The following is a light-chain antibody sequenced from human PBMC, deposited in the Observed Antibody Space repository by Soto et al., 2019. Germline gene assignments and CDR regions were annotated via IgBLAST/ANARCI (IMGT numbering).Light chain of an antibody. J-gene: IGKJ5*01. V-gene: IGKV3-20*01. Sequence: EIVLTQSPGTLSLSPGERATLSCRASQSVTSSNLAWYQQRPGQAPRLVIYGASSRATDMPDRFSGSGSGTYFTLTISRLEPEDFAVYYCQHYDSSSITFGQGTRLEIK. CDR2: GAS. CDR1: QSVTSSN. CDR3: QHYDSSSIT.